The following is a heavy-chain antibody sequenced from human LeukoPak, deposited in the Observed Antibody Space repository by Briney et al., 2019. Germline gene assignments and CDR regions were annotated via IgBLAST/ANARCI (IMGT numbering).Heavy chain of an antibody. Sequence: SETLSLTSAVYGGSFSGYYWSWIRQPPGKGLEWIGEINHSGSTNYNPSLKSRVTISVDTSKNQFSLKLSSVTAADTAVYYCASTDYYDSSGYYYGMDVWGQGTTVTVSS. CDR3: ASTDYYDSSGYYYGMDV. CDR1: GGSFSGYY. V-gene: IGHV4-34*01. J-gene: IGHJ6*02. D-gene: IGHD3-22*01. CDR2: INHSGST.